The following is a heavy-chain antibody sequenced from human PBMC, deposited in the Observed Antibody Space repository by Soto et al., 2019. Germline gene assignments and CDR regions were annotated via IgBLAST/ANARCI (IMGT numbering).Heavy chain of an antibody. CDR2: IIPIFGTA. Sequence: GASVKVSCKASRVSFSKFIVTWVRHAPGLGLEWVGGIIPIFGTANYAQKFQGRVTITADESTSTSYMEVNKLRSEDTAVYYCAKVTDSRPMGYYYGMDVWGQGTTVTVSS. D-gene: IGHD3-22*01. V-gene: IGHV1-69*13. J-gene: IGHJ6*02. CDR3: AKVTDSRPMGYYYGMDV. CDR1: RVSFSKFI.